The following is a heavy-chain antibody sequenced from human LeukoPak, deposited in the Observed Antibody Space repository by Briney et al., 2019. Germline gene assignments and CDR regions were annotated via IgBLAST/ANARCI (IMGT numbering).Heavy chain of an antibody. Sequence: SETLSLTCTVSGGSISSGSYYWSWIRQPAGKGLEWIGSIYYSGSTYYNPSLKSRVTISVDTSKNQFSLKLSSVTAADTAVYYCARDGNPTDVLLWFGESGGYYYYMDVWGKGTTVTVSS. CDR3: ARDGNPTDVLLWFGESGGYYYYMDV. CDR1: GGSISSGSYY. J-gene: IGHJ6*03. CDR2: IYYSGST. V-gene: IGHV4-39*07. D-gene: IGHD3-10*01.